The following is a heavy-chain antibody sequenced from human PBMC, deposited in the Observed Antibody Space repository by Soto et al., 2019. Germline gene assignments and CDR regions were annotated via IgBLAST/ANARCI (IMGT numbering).Heavy chain of an antibody. D-gene: IGHD3-3*01. J-gene: IGHJ4*02. CDR3: ARPLDFWSGYFDY. CDR1: GYSFTIYC. V-gene: IGHV5-51*01. Sequence: GESLKISCNGSGYSFTIYCIGLVLQMPGKGLEWMGIICPGDSDTRYSPSFQGQVTISADKSISTAYLQWSSLKASDTAMYYCARPLDFWSGYFDYWGQGTLVTVSS. CDR2: ICPGDSDT.